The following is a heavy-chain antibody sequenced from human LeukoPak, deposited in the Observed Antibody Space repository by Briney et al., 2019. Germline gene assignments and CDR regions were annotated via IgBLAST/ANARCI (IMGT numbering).Heavy chain of an antibody. CDR2: IYYSGST. D-gene: IGHD4-17*01. V-gene: IGHV4-59*01. CDR3: ARYGKIYGDYDNYFDY. Sequence: SETLSLTCTVSGGSISSYYWSWIRQPPGKVLEWIGYIYYSGSTNYNPSLKSRVTISVDTSKNQFSLKLSSVTAADTAVYYCARYGKIYGDYDNYFDYWGQRTLVTVSS. J-gene: IGHJ4*02. CDR1: GGSISSYY.